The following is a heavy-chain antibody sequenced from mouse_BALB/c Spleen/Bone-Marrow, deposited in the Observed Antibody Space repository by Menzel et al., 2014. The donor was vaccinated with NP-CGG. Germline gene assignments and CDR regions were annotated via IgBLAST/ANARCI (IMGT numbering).Heavy chain of an antibody. D-gene: IGHD1-1*01. Sequence: VQLKESGAELVKPGASVKLSRTASGFNIKDTYMHWVKQRPEQGLEWIGRIDPANGNTKYDPKFQGKASITADTSSNTAYLQLSSLTSEDTAVYYCASYYYGSSLFAYWGQGTLVTVSA. J-gene: IGHJ3*01. V-gene: IGHV14-3*02. CDR1: GFNIKDTY. CDR3: ASYYYGSSLFAY. CDR2: IDPANGNT.